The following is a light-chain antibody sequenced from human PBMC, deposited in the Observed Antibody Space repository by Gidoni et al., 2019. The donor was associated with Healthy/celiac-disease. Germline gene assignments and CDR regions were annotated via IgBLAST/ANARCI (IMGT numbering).Light chain of an antibody. J-gene: IGKJ1*01. CDR2: WAS. Sequence: DIVMTKSPDSLAVSLGERATINCKSSQSVLYSSNNKNYLAWYQQKPGQPPKLLIYWASTRESVVPDRFSGSGSGTDFTLTISSLQAEDVAVYYCQQYYSTPTWTFGQGTKVEIK. V-gene: IGKV4-1*01. CDR1: QSVLYSSNNKNY. CDR3: QQYYSTPTWT.